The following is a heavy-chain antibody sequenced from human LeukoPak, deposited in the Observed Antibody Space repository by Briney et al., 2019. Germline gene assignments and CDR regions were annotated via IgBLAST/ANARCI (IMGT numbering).Heavy chain of an antibody. J-gene: IGHJ4*02. CDR3: ARVKRDCSGGTCYSYDY. V-gene: IGHV3-23*01. D-gene: IGHD2-15*01. CDR1: RFTFNTYA. CDR2: ISGNGDIT. Sequence: GGSLRLSCAASRFTFNTYAVNWVRQAPGKGLEWVSAISGNGDITYYADSVRGRVTISRDNSKNTLFLQMNSLRAEDTAVYYCARVKRDCSGGTCYSYDYWGQGTLVTVSS.